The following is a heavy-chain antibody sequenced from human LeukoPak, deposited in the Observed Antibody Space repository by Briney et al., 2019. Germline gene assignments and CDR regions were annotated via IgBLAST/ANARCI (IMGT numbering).Heavy chain of an antibody. Sequence: PXXSLRLSCSXSGFTXSSYAMHWVRQAPGKGLEYVSAISSNGGSTYYADSVKGRFTISRDNSKNTLYLQMSSLRAEDTAVYYCVKDPGLCSSTSCYGDYWGQGTLVTVSS. CDR2: ISSNGGST. CDR3: VKDPGLCSSTSCYGDY. CDR1: GFTXSSYA. D-gene: IGHD2-2*01. J-gene: IGHJ4*02. V-gene: IGHV3-64D*06.